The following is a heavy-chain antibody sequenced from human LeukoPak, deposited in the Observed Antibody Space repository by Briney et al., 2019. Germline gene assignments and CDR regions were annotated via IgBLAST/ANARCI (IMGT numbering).Heavy chain of an antibody. CDR3: ARAGYDSSGYYYVGGDY. Sequence: GGSLRLSCAASGFTFSDYYMSWSRQATGKGLQWVSYISSSGSTIYYADSVKGRFTISRDNSKNTLYLQMNSLRAEDTAVYYCARAGYDSSGYYYVGGDYWGQGTLVTVSS. CDR1: GFTFSDYY. V-gene: IGHV3-11*04. D-gene: IGHD3-22*01. J-gene: IGHJ4*02. CDR2: ISSSGSTI.